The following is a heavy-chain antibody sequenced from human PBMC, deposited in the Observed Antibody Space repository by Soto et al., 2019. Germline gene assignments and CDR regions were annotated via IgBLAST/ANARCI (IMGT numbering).Heavy chain of an antibody. Sequence: SETLSLTCAVSGGSISSSNWWSWVRQPPGKGLEWIGEIYHSGSTNYNPSLKSRVTISVDKSKNQFSLKLSSVTAADTAVYYCASRGGWELLNGIDYWGQGTLVTVSS. D-gene: IGHD1-26*01. V-gene: IGHV4-4*02. CDR1: GGSISSSNW. CDR3: ASRGGWELLNGIDY. CDR2: IYHSGST. J-gene: IGHJ4*02.